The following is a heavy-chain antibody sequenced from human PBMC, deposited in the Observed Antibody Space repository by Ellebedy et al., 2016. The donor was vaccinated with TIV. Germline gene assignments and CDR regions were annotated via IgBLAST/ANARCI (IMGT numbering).Heavy chain of an antibody. J-gene: IGHJ4*02. V-gene: IGHV3-11*01. CDR3: ARDYPYYESGNY. Sequence: GESLKISCAASGFSFSEYYMSWIRQAPGKGLEWVSYISSSGTTIYADSVKGRFTVSRDNAKNSLYLHMKSLRAEDTAVYYCARDYPYYESGNYWGQGTLVTVSS. CDR2: ISSSGTTI. D-gene: IGHD3-22*01. CDR1: GFSFSEYY.